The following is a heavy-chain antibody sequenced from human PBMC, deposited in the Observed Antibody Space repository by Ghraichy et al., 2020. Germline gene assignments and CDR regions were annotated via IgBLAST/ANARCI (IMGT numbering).Heavy chain of an antibody. Sequence: ASVKVSCKASGYPFTGYYMHWVRQAPGQGLEWMGQINPNSGGTNYAQKFQGRVTMTRDTSISTAYMELSRLTSDDTALYYCARAPHLAPFDYWGQGTLVTVSS. CDR1: GYPFTGYY. V-gene: IGHV1-2*06. J-gene: IGHJ4*02. CDR2: INPNSGGT. CDR3: ARAPHLAPFDY.